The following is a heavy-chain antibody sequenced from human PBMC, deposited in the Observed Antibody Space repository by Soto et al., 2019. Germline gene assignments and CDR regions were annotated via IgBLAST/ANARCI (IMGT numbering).Heavy chain of an antibody. CDR1: GFTFSSYS. V-gene: IGHV3-21*01. D-gene: IGHD3-22*01. J-gene: IGHJ3*02. CDR2: ISSSSSYI. CDR3: ASPNDSSGYYFGAGQDAFDI. Sequence: GGSLILSCAASGFTFSSYSMNWVRQAPGKGLEWVSSISSSSSYIYYADSVKGRFTISRDNAKNSLYLQMNSLRAEDTAVYYCASPNDSSGYYFGAGQDAFDIWGQGTMVTVS.